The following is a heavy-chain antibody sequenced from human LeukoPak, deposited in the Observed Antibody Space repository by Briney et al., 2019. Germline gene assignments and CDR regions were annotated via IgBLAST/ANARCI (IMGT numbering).Heavy chain of an antibody. CDR3: ARDGGVDGYNSYFDY. D-gene: IGHD5-24*01. Sequence: KPGGSLRLSCAASGFTFSSYSMNWVRQAPGKGLEWVSSISSRSSNLYYADSVKGRFTISRANAKNSLYLQMNSLRAEDTALYYCARDGGVDGYNSYFDYWGQGTLVTVSS. CDR2: ISSRSSNL. J-gene: IGHJ4*02. CDR1: GFTFSSYS. V-gene: IGHV3-21*01.